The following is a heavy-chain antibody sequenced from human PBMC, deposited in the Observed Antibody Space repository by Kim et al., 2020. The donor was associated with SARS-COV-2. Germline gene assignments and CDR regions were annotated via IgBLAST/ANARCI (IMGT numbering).Heavy chain of an antibody. CDR1: GFTFSSYA. J-gene: IGHJ5*02. D-gene: IGHD2-15*01. CDR2: IWYDGSNK. V-gene: IGHV3-33*06. CDR3: AKEGGCSGGSCYSPNWFDP. Sequence: GGSLRLSCAASGFTFSSYAMHWVRQAPGKGLEWVAVIWYDGSNKYYADSVKGRFTISRDNSKNTLYLQMNSLRAEDTAVYYCAKEGGCSGGSCYSPNWFDPWGQGTLVTVSS.